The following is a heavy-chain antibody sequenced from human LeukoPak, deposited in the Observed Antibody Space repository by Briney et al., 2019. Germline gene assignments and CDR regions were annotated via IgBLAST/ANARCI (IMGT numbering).Heavy chain of an antibody. D-gene: IGHD3-22*01. CDR3: ARLTMIDYYFDY. CDR1: GGSISSYY. CDR2: IYYSGST. V-gene: IGHV4-59*08. Sequence: PSETLSLTCTVSGGSISSYYWSWIRQPPGKGLEWIGYIYYSGSTNYNPSLKSRVTISVDTSKNQFSLKLSSVTAADTAVYYCARLTMIDYYFDYWGQGTLVTVSS. J-gene: IGHJ4*02.